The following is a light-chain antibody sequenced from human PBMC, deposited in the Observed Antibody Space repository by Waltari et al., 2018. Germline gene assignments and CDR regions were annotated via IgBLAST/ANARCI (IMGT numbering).Light chain of an antibody. V-gene: IGKV1-33*01. CDR3: QQFDNVPWGGRT. J-gene: IGKJ1*01. Sequence: DIQMTQSPSSLSASVGDRVTITCQASQDIRKYLHWYQQKPGKAPELLIYDASKLKVGVPSRFSGSVSWTYFSFTITSLQPEDVATYYCQQFDNVPWGGRTFGQGTKVEIK. CDR2: DAS. CDR1: QDIRKY.